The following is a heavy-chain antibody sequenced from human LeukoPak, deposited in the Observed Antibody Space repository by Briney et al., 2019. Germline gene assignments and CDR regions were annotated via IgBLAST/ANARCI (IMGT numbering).Heavy chain of an antibody. CDR1: GFTFSSYA. CDR3: ARGISVKEPGNY. V-gene: IGHV3-30*04. J-gene: IGHJ4*02. Sequence: GRSLRLSCAASGFTFSSYAMHWVRQAPGKGLEWVAVISYDGSNKYYADSVKGRFTISRDNSKNTLYLQMNSLRAEDTAVYYCARGISVKEPGNYWGQGNLVTVSS. D-gene: IGHD1-14*01. CDR2: ISYDGSNK.